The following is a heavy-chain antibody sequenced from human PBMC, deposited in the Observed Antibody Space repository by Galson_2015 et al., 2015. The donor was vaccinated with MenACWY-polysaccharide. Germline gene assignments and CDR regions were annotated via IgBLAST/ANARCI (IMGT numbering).Heavy chain of an antibody. CDR3: ARQVSSSSTYDY. V-gene: IGHV3-53*01. CDR1: GVTVSCSY. J-gene: IGHJ4*02. Sequence: SLRLCCAASGVTVSCSYMSWVRQAPGKGLERISAFYSGGTTYYADYVKVRFTISRDNSRYTLYLQMNSLRAGDTAVYYCARQVSSSSTYDYWGQGTLVTVSS. D-gene: IGHD2-2*01. CDR2: FYSGGTT.